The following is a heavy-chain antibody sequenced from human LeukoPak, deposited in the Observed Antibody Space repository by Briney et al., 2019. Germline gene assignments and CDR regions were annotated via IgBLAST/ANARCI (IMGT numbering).Heavy chain of an antibody. CDR1: GGSISRYY. D-gene: IGHD3-9*01. J-gene: IGHJ4*02. V-gene: IGHV4-4*07. CDR3: ARGAQYYDILTGYYNLEYFDY. Sequence: SETLSLTCTVSGGSISRYYWSWIRQPAGKGLEWIGRIYTSGSTNSNPSLQRRVTMSVDRSKNQFSLKLSSVTAADTAVYYWARGAQYYDILTGYYNLEYFDYWGQGTLVTVSS. CDR2: IYTSGST.